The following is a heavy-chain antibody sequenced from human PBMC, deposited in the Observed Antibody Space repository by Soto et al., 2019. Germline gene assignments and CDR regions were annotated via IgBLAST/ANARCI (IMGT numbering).Heavy chain of an antibody. CDR2: LIPVFGTT. CDR1: GDTFTKYA. Sequence: QVQLVQSGAEVRKPGSSVKVSCKASGDTFTKYAISWVRQAPGQGLEWVGGLIPVFGTTNNAQKFWDRVTITADEPTSTVYMELSSLRSEDTAVYYCASPSGGRIRYLEPFDYWGQGTQITVS. D-gene: IGHD3-3*01. CDR3: ASPSGGRIRYLEPFDY. J-gene: IGHJ4*02. V-gene: IGHV1-69*01.